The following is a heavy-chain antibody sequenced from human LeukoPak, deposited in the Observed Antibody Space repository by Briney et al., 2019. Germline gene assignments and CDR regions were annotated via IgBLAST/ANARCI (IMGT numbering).Heavy chain of an antibody. D-gene: IGHD5-18*01. Sequence: SETLSLTCTVSGGSISSGGYYWSWIRQHPGKGLEWIGYIYYSGSTNYNPSLKSRVTISVDTSKNQFSLKLSSVTAADTAVYYCARLGYSYGFRNFDYWGQGTLVTVSS. CDR1: GGSISSGGYY. V-gene: IGHV4-61*08. J-gene: IGHJ4*02. CDR3: ARLGYSYGFRNFDY. CDR2: IYYSGST.